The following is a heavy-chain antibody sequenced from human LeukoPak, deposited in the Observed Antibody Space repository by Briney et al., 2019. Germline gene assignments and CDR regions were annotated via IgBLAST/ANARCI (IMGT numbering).Heavy chain of an antibody. Sequence: ASVKVSCKASGYTFTSYGISWVRQAPGQGLEWMGWISAYNGNTNYAQKLQSRVTMTTDTSTSTAYMELRSLRSDDTAVYYCARDRILLWFGEPRSDAFDIWGQGTMVTVSS. CDR2: ISAYNGNT. V-gene: IGHV1-18*01. J-gene: IGHJ3*02. CDR1: GYTFTSYG. D-gene: IGHD3-10*01. CDR3: ARDRILLWFGEPRSDAFDI.